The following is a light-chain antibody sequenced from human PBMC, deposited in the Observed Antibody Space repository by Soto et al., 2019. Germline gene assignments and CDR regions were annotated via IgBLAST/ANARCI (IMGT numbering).Light chain of an antibody. Sequence: QSALTQPPSASGSPGQSVTISCTGTSSDVGGYNYVSWYQQHPGKAPKLMIYEVSKRPSGVPDRFSGSKSGNTASLTVSGLQDEDEDDYYCSSYEGPFGGGNKVTVL. V-gene: IGLV2-8*01. J-gene: IGLJ2*01. CDR2: EVS. CDR1: SSDVGGYNY. CDR3: SSYEGP.